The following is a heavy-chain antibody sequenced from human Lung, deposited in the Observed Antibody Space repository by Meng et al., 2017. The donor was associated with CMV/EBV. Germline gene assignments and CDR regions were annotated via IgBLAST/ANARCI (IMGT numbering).Heavy chain of an antibody. CDR1: GFTFSTYA. Sequence: ETLSLXCAASGFTFSTYAMSWVRQAPGKGLEWVSLIHNDVIHYADSVKGRFTISRDNSKNSPYLQMNSLRAEDTALYYCAKGGGRYYDDAFDVWGQGTMVTVSS. D-gene: IGHD2/OR15-2a*01. V-gene: IGHV3-23*03. CDR3: AKGGGRYYDDAFDV. CDR2: IHNDVI. J-gene: IGHJ3*01.